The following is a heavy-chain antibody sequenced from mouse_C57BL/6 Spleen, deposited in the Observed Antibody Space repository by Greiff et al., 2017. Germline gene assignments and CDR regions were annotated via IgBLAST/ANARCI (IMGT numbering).Heavy chain of an antibody. D-gene: IGHD2-4*01. V-gene: IGHV1-52*01. CDR2: IDPSDSET. CDR3: ARYYDPRGYFDY. CDR1: GYTFTSYW. Sequence: QVQLKQPGAELVRPGSSVKLSCKASGYTFTSYWMHWVKQRPIQGLEWIGNIDPSDSETHYNQKFKDKATLTVDKSSSTAYMQLSSLTSEDSAVYYCARYYDPRGYFDYWGQGTTLTVSS. J-gene: IGHJ2*01.